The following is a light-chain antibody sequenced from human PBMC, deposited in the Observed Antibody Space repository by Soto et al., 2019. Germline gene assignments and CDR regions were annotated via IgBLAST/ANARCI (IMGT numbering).Light chain of an antibody. V-gene: IGKV3-20*01. J-gene: IGKJ1*01. CDR2: AAS. CDR1: HSVNNNY. Sequence: EIVSTQSAGALSLSRGETTTHSCSTSHSVNNNYLAWYQQQPGQAPRLIIYAASRRAAGIPDSFSGSGSATDFTTTISPLEPEDSAIYYCQQSGSSHTTFGQGTKVDIK. CDR3: QQSGSSHTT.